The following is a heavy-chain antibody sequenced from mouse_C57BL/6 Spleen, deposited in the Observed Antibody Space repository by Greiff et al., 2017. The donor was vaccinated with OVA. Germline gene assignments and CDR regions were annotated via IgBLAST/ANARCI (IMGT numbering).Heavy chain of an antibody. CDR2: IHPNSGST. CDR3: ARQDGSGYFDV. D-gene: IGHD1-1*01. Sequence: VQLQQPGAELVKPGASVKLSCKASGYTFTSYWMHWVKQRPGQGLEWIGMIHPNSGSTNYNEKFKSKATLTVDKSSSTAYMQLSSLTSEDSAVYYCARQDGSGYFDVWGTGTTVTVSS. CDR1: GYTFTSYW. J-gene: IGHJ1*03. V-gene: IGHV1-64*01.